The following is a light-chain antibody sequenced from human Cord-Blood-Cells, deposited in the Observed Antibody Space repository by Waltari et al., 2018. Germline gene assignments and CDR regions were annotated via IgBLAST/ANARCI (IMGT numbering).Light chain of an antibody. CDR2: WAS. Sequence: DIVMTQSPDSLAVSLGARATINCKSSQSVLYSSNNKNYLAWYQQKPGQPPKPLIYWASTRESGVPDRFSGSGSGTDFTLTISSLQAEDVAVYYCQQYYSTPTFGQGTKVEIK. CDR3: QQYYSTPT. V-gene: IGKV4-1*01. CDR1: QSVLYSSNNKNY. J-gene: IGKJ1*01.